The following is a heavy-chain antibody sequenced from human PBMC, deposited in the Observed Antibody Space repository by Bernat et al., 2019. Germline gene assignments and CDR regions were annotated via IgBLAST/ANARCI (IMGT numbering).Heavy chain of an antibody. J-gene: IGHJ6*02. CDR1: GFTFSSYG. D-gene: IGHD5-18*01. Sequence: QVQLVESGGGVVQPGRSLRLSCAASGFTFSSYGMHWVRQAPGKGLEWVAVIWYDGSNKYYADSVKGRFTISRDNSKNTLYLQMNSLRAEDTAVYYCARGPTSPIQLDKAIGYYYYGMDVWGQGTTVTVSS. CDR3: ARGPTSPIQLDKAIGYYYYGMDV. CDR2: IWYDGSNK. V-gene: IGHV3-33*01.